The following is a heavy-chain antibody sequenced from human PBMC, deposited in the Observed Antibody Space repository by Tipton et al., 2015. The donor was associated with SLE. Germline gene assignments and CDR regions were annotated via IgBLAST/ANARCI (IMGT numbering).Heavy chain of an antibody. D-gene: IGHD6-25*01. V-gene: IGHV4-34*01. CDR1: GGSFSGYS. Sequence: LRLSCAVYGGSFSGYSWSWIRQPPGKGLEWIGQTNPSGNTNYNPSLKSRVTISVDTSNNQLSLKLTSVTAADTAVYYCARRVSGIPAAGYDAFDIWGHGTLVTVSS. CDR3: ARRVSGIPAAGYDAFDI. J-gene: IGHJ3*02. CDR2: TNPSGNT.